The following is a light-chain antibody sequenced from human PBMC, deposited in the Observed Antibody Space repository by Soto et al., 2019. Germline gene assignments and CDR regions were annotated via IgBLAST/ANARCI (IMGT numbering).Light chain of an antibody. CDR3: QQYGSSGT. CDR1: QSVSNNY. J-gene: IGKJ1*01. V-gene: IGKV3-20*01. Sequence: EIVLTQSPGTLSLSPGERATLSCRASQSVSNNYLAWYQQKPGQAPRLLIYGASNRATGIPDRFSGSGSGTDFNLTISRLETEDFEVYYCQQYGSSGTFGKGTKGDIK. CDR2: GAS.